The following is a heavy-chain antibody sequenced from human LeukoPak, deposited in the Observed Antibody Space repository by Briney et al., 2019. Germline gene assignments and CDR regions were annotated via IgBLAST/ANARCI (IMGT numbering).Heavy chain of an antibody. V-gene: IGHV4-59*08. CDR2: TSFSGST. CDR1: GASISSYY. Sequence: SETLSLTCTVSGASISSYYWTWIRQPPGKGLEWIGFTSFSGSTNYNPSLRSRVTISLDTSRNQFSLTLNAMTAADTAVYYCARRNYDILTGFYGGGTYNYYHTDVWGKGTTVIVSS. CDR3: ARRNYDILTGFYGGGTYNYYHTDV. D-gene: IGHD3-9*01. J-gene: IGHJ6*03.